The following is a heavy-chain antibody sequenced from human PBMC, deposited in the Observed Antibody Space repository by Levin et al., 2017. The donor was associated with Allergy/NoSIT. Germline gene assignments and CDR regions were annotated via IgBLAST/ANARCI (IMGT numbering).Heavy chain of an antibody. CDR2: ISVSGDTT. D-gene: IGHD3-16*01. Sequence: LSGGSLRLSCAASGFTFSAFVVNWVRQAPGKGLEWVSVISVSGDTTFYADSVQGRFTMSRDNSKNTLFLQMDSLRVEDTAIYYCARSPIDFLGGYGMDVWGQGTTVAVSS. J-gene: IGHJ6*02. CDR3: ARSPIDFLGGYGMDV. V-gene: IGHV3-23*01. CDR1: GFTFSAFV.